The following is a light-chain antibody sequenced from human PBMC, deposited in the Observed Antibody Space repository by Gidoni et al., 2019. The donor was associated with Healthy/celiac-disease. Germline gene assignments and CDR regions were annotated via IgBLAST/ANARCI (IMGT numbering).Light chain of an antibody. Sequence: DIGMTQFLPSLPVTPGEPASIACRSSQSLLHSNGYNYWDWYLQKKGKSTQLLIYLGANQAAGVPDRFSGSGSGTDVTLIISRVEAEDVGVYYCMQALQSPLTFGGGTKVEIK. CDR3: MQALQSPLT. V-gene: IGKV2-28*01. CDR2: LGA. CDR1: QSLLHSNGYNY. J-gene: IGKJ4*01.